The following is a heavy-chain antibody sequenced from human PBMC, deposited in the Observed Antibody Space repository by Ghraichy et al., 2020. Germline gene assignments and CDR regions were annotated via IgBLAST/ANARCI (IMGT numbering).Heavy chain of an antibody. CDR1: GFTFTSSA. CDR3: AAVGDSSSWYYFDY. J-gene: IGHJ4*02. Sequence: SVKVSCKASGFTFTSSAVQWVRQARGQRLEWIGWIVVGSGNTNCAQKFQERVTITRDMSTSTAYMELSSLRSEDTAVYYCAAVGDSSSWYYFDYWGQGTLVTVSS. CDR2: IVVGSGNT. V-gene: IGHV1-58*01. D-gene: IGHD6-13*01.